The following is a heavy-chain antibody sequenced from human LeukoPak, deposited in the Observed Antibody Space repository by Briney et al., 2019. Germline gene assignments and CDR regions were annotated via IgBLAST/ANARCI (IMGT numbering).Heavy chain of an antibody. D-gene: IGHD6-13*01. CDR1: GFTFSTYS. CDR2: ISSTSDYK. V-gene: IGHV3-21*01. J-gene: IGHJ6*02. Sequence: GGSLRLSCAASGFTFSTYSMNWVRQAPGMGLEWVSSISSTSDYKYYADSVKGRFTISRDNAKNSLYLQMNSLRAEDTAVYYRAGDEGQQVVLGPYYYYGMDVWGQGTTVTVSS. CDR3: AGDEGQQVVLGPYYYYGMDV.